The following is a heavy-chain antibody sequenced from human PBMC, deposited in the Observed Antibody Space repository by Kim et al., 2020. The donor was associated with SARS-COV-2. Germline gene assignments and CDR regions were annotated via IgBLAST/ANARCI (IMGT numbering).Heavy chain of an antibody. CDR2: IYYSGST. Sequence: SETLSLTCTVSGGSISSSSYYWGWIRQPPGKGLEWIGSIYYSGSTYSNPSLKSRVTISVDTSKNQFSLKLSSVTAADTAVYYCASRGRIPGYSSSWYRDWGQGPLVTVSS. J-gene: IGHJ4*02. V-gene: IGHV4-39*01. D-gene: IGHD6-13*01. CDR1: GGSISSSSYY. CDR3: ASRGRIPGYSSSWYRD.